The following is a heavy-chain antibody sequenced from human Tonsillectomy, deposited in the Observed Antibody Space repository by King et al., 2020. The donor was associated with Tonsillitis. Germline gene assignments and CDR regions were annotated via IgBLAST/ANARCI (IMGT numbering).Heavy chain of an antibody. V-gene: IGHV3-23*04. CDR1: GFTFSNYA. Sequence: QLVQSGGGLVQPGGSLRLSCASSGFTFSNYAMSWVRQAPGKGLEWVSGISVSGATTYYADSVKGRFTISRDNSKNTLYLQMNSLRAEDTAVYYCAKSKDYDFWSGYYIAFDIWGQGTMVTVSS. D-gene: IGHD3-3*01. CDR3: AKSKDYDFWSGYYIAFDI. J-gene: IGHJ3*02. CDR2: ISVSGATT.